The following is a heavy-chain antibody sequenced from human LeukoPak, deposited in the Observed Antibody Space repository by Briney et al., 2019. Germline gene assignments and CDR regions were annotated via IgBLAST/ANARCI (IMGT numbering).Heavy chain of an antibody. CDR1: GYTFTSYD. D-gene: IGHD3-22*01. J-gene: IGHJ3*02. CDR3: ARVILPYYYDSSGRDAFDI. CDR2: MNPNSGNT. Sequence: VASVKVSCKASGYTFTSYDINWVRQATGQGLEWMGWMNPNSGNTGYAQKFQGRVTITRNTSISTAYMELSSLRSEDTAVYYCARVILPYYYDSSGRDAFDIWGQGTMVTVSS. V-gene: IGHV1-8*01.